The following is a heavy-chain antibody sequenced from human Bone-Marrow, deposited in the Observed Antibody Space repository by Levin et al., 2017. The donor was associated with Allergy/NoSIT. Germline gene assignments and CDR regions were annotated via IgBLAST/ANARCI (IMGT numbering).Heavy chain of an antibody. V-gene: IGHV3-74*01. D-gene: IGHD4-17*01. CDR2: INSDGSST. J-gene: IGHJ6*03. Sequence: PGGSLRLSCAVSGFTFSNYWMHWVRQAPGKGLVWVSRINSDGSSTSYADSVKGRFTISRDNAKNTLYLQVNSLRAEDTALYYCARGETTVTSISFYYYMDVWGKGTTVTVSS. CDR1: GFTFSNYW. CDR3: ARGETTVTSISFYYYMDV.